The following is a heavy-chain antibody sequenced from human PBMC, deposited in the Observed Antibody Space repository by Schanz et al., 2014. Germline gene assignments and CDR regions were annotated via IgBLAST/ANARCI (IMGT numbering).Heavy chain of an antibody. J-gene: IGHJ4*02. V-gene: IGHV1-69*04. CDR2: IIPILGIT. CDR3: ARDQGGLVGATPYFDY. Sequence: QVQLVQSGAEVKKPGSSVTVSCESSGGTFSNYPISWVRQAPGQGLEWMGRIIPILGITNYAQKFQDRVTITADKSTSTAYMELSSLRSEDTAIYYCARDQGGLVGATPYFDYWGQGTLITVSS. D-gene: IGHD1-26*01. CDR1: GGTFSNYP.